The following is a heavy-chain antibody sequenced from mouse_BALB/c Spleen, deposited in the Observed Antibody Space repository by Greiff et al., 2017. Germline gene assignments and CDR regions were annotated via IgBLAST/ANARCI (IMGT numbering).Heavy chain of an antibody. J-gene: IGHJ2*01. V-gene: IGHV1-54*01. CDR1: GYAFTNYL. CDR2: INPGSGGT. D-gene: IGHD1-2*01. Sequence: QVQLKESGAELVRPGTSVKVSCKASGYAFTNYLIEWVKQRPGQGLEWIGVINPGSGGTNYNEKFKGKATLTADKSSSTAYMQLSSLTSDDSAVYFCAREYGYYFDYWGQGTTLTVSS. CDR3: AREYGYYFDY.